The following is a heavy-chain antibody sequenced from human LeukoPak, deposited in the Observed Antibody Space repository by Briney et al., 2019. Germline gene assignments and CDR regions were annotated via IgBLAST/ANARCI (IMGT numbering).Heavy chain of an antibody. D-gene: IGHD6-13*01. Sequence: ASVKVSCKASGYTFSIYGITWVRQAPGQGLEWMGWISAYTGNSNYAQKFQDRVTMTTDTSTSTVYMELSSLRSEDTAVYYCARLQAAADSYWGQGTLVTVSS. CDR2: ISAYTGNS. J-gene: IGHJ4*02. V-gene: IGHV1-18*01. CDR1: GYTFSIYG. CDR3: ARLQAAADSY.